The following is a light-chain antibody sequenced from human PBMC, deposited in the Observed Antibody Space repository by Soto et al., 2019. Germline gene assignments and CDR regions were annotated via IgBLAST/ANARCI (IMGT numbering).Light chain of an antibody. CDR2: EVS. V-gene: IGLV2-14*01. Sequence: QSVLTQPASVSGSPGQSTTISCTGTSSDAGGYNYVSWYQQHPGKAPKLMIYEVSNRPSGVSNRFSGSKSGNTASLTISGLQAEDEADYYCSSYTSSSTLVFGTGTKGTVL. J-gene: IGLJ1*01. CDR1: SSDAGGYNY. CDR3: SSYTSSSTLV.